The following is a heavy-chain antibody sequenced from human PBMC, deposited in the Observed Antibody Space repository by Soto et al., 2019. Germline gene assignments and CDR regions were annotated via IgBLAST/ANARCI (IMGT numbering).Heavy chain of an antibody. CDR2: INPNSGGT. J-gene: IGHJ5*02. D-gene: IGHD3-9*01. V-gene: IGHV1-2*02. Sequence: ASVKVSCKASGYTFTGYYMHWVRQAPGQGLEWMGWINPNSGGTKYSQKFQGRVTITRDTSASTAYMELSSLRSEDTAVYYCASGRYFDPFDPWGQGTLVTVSS. CDR3: ASGRYFDPFDP. CDR1: GYTFTGYY.